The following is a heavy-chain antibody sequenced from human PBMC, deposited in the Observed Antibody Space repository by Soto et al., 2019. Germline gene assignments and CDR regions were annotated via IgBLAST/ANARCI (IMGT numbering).Heavy chain of an antibody. CDR3: ALRSLSRPSGWYSFDY. D-gene: IGHD6-19*01. J-gene: IGHJ4*02. Sequence: TLVNPTQTLTLTCTFSGFSLSTSGVGVGWIRRPPGKALEWLALIYWNDDKRYSPSLKSRLTITKDTSKNQVVLTMTNMDPVDTATYYCALRSLSRPSGWYSFDYWGQGTLVTVSS. V-gene: IGHV2-5*01. CDR2: IYWNDDK. CDR1: GFSLSTSGVG.